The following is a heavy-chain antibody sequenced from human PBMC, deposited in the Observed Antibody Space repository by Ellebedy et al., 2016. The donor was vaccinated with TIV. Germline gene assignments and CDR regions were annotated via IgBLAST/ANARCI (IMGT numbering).Heavy chain of an antibody. Sequence: GESLKISCAASGFTFSTYAIHWVRQAPGKGLEWVAVISYDGINKFYADSVKGRFPISRDNSNHTLYLQMNSLRPEDTAVYYCARDLRGYSSSFDYWGQGTLVIVSS. CDR3: ARDLRGYSSSFDY. CDR1: GFTFSTYA. CDR2: ISYDGINK. V-gene: IGHV3-30-3*01. J-gene: IGHJ4*02. D-gene: IGHD6-13*01.